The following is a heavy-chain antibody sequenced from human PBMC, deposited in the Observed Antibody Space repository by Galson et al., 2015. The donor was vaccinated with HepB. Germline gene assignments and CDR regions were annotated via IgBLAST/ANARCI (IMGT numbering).Heavy chain of an antibody. Sequence: SVKVSCKASGGSLNNYFITWVRQAPGQGLEWMGRIIPSLDISNYAQKFQGRVTITANRSTDTAYMELSGLTSEDTAVYFCARRNRLYESRGQGDYWGQGTLVTVSS. CDR3: ARRNRLYESRGQGDY. CDR1: GGSLNNYF. D-gene: IGHD3-22*01. CDR2: IIPSLDIS. V-gene: IGHV1-69*02. J-gene: IGHJ4*02.